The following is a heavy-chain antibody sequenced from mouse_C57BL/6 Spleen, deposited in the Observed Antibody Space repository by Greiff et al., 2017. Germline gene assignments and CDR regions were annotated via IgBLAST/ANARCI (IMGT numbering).Heavy chain of an antibody. CDR1: GYTFTSYW. D-gene: IGHD2-4*01. CDR2: IDPSDSET. Sequence: QVQLQQPGAELVRPGSSVKLSCKASGYTFTSYWMHWVKQRPIQGLEWIGNIDPSDSETHYNQKFKDKATLTVDKSSSTAYMQLSSLASEDSAVHSCARGKGLRCDYWGQGTTLTGSA. V-gene: IGHV1-52*01. J-gene: IGHJ2*01. CDR3: ARGKGLRCDY.